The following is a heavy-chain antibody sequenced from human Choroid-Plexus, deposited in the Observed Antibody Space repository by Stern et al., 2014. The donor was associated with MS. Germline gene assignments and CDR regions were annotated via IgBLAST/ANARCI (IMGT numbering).Heavy chain of an antibody. J-gene: IGHJ5*02. D-gene: IGHD2-2*01. CDR1: GYSITSAAFS. Sequence: QVQLQQSGSGLVQPSKTLSLTCGVSGYSITSAAFSWTWIRQAPGKGLEWIVYSYWGGSPLYTPTRRIPVNISVDTSKNHFPLRLNSATAADTAVYFCARGRSRVHPPLDPWGQGTLVTVSS. V-gene: IGHV4-30-2*01. CDR2: SYWGGSP. CDR3: ARGRSRVHPPLDP.